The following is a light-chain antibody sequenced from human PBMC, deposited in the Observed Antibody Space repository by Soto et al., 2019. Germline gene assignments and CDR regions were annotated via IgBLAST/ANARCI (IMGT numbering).Light chain of an antibody. CDR1: QSINRY. V-gene: IGKV1-39*01. CDR3: QQTYSTPPFT. J-gene: IGKJ5*01. Sequence: DIQMTQSPSSLSASVGDRVTITCRASQSINRYLSWYQQKPGKAPKLLIYAASSLPTGVPLRFRGSGSGTDYTLTITSLQPEDFATYYCQQTYSTPPFTFGKGTRLEIK. CDR2: AAS.